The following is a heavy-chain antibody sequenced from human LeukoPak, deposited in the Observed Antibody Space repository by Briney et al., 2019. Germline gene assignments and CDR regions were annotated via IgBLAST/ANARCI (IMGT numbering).Heavy chain of an antibody. D-gene: IGHD6-19*01. V-gene: IGHV3-30*02. J-gene: IGHJ4*02. CDR3: AKDVSSGWYGVDY. CDR2: IRYDGSNK. Sequence: PGGSLRLSCAASGFTFSSYGMHWVRQAPGKGLEWVAFIRYDGSNKYYADSVKGRFTISRDNSKNTLYLQMNSLRAEDMALYYCAKDVSSGWYGVDYWGQGTLVTVSS. CDR1: GFTFSSYG.